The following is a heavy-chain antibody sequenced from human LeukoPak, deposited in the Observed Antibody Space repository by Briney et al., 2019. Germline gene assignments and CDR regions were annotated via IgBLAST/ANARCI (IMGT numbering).Heavy chain of an antibody. D-gene: IGHD3-9*01. V-gene: IGHV4-59*01. CDR2: IYYSGST. CDR1: GGSFSSYY. J-gene: IGHJ6*03. CDR3: ARTGPDYYYYYMDV. Sequence: SETLSLTCAVYGGSFSSYYWGWIRQPPGKGLEWIGYIYYSGSTNYNPSLKSRVTISVDTSKNQFSLKLSSVTAADTAVYYCARTGPDYYYYYMDVWGKGTTVTVSS.